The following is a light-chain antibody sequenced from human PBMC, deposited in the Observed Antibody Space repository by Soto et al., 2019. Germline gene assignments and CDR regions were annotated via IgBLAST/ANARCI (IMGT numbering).Light chain of an antibody. Sequence: DIQLPHSQSSLSASVGDRVTITCQASQNINNYLNWYQQKPGRAPKLLIYDASNLEAGVPSRFRGSGSGTDFTFTISRLQPEDIATYYCQQYDHLPTFGQGTRLEIK. CDR2: DAS. CDR3: QQYDHLPT. J-gene: IGKJ5*01. V-gene: IGKV1-33*01. CDR1: QNINNY.